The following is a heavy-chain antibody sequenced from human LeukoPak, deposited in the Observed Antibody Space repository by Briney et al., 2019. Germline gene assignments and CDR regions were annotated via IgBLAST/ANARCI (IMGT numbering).Heavy chain of an antibody. CDR2: INWNGGST. J-gene: IGHJ5*02. CDR1: GFTFDDYG. CDR3: ARGLLWFGDPSKWFDP. Sequence: GGSLRLSCAASGFTFDDYGMSWVRQAPGKGLEWVSGINWNGGSTGYADSVKGRFTISRDNAKNSLYLQMNSLRAEDTALYYCARGLLWFGDPSKWFDPWGQGTLVTVSS. D-gene: IGHD3-10*01. V-gene: IGHV3-20*04.